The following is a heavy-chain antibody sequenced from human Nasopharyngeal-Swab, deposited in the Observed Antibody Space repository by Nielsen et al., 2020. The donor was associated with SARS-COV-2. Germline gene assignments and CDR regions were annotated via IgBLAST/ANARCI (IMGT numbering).Heavy chain of an antibody. CDR2: VSGSGDST. J-gene: IGHJ4*02. D-gene: IGHD3-22*01. Sequence: VRQAPGKALEWVSTVSGSGDSTYYADSVKGRFTISRDNSKSTLYLQMNSLRVEDTAVYYCATPDSNAYYLAFDFWGQGTLVTVSS. CDR3: ATPDSNAYYLAFDF. V-gene: IGHV3-23*01.